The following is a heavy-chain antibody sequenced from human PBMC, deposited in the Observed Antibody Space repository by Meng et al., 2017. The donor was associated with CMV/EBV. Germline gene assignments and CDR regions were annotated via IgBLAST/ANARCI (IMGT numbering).Heavy chain of an antibody. V-gene: IGHV3-23*03. CDR3: APSAPLTVAGTLYVRGWFAP. CDR2: IYSGGSST. CDR1: SYA. Sequence: SYAMSWVRQAPGKGLGWVSVIYSGGSSTYYADSVKGRFNLSRDNSKNTLYLPLPPLRADPPPLSYCAPSAPLTVAGTLYVRGWFAPWGRLPLVPVSS. D-gene: IGHD6-19*01. J-gene: IGHJ5*02.